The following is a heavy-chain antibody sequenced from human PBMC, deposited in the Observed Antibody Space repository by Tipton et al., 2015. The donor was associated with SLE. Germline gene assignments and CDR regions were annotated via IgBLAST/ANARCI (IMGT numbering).Heavy chain of an antibody. D-gene: IGHD6-13*01. J-gene: IGHJ3*02. CDR2: INHSGST. V-gene: IGHV4-34*01. CDR3: ARGVLAAAGTPEDAFDI. CDR1: GGSFSGYY. Sequence: LRLSCAVYGGSFSGYYWSWIRQPPGKGLEWIGEINHSGSTNYNPSLKSRVTISVDTSKNQFSLKLSSVTAADTAVYYCARGVLAAAGTPEDAFDIWGQGTMVTVSS.